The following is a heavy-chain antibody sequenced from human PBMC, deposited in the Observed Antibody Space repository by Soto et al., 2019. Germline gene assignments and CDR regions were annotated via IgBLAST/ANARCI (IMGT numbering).Heavy chain of an antibody. CDR3: ARSYDRSTWYFDL. CDR1: GYTFTGYY. D-gene: IGHD3-22*01. CDR2: INPNSGGT. V-gene: IGHV1-2*04. Sequence: QVQLVQSGAEVKKPGASVKVSCKASGYTFTGYYMHWVRQAPGQGLEWMGWINPNSGGTNYAQKFQGWVTMTRDTSLSTAYMELSRLRSDDTAVYYCARSYDRSTWYFDLWGRGTLVTVSS. J-gene: IGHJ2*01.